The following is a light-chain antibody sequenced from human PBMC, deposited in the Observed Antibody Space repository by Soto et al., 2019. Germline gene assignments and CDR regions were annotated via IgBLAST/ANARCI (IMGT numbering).Light chain of an antibody. CDR2: GAS. V-gene: IGKV1-8*01. J-gene: IGKJ5*01. CDR1: QDIGYF. Sequence: AIRMTQSPSSLSASIGDTVTFTCRASQDIGYFFAWYQQKPGKAPKVLMYGASTLQGGVPSRFSGSGSGTDFTLTISNLQSEDFATYLCQHYHSYPITFGHGTRL. CDR3: QHYHSYPIT.